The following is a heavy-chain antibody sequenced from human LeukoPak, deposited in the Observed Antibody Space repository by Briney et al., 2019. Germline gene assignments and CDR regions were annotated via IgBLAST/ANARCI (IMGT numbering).Heavy chain of an antibody. V-gene: IGHV3-23*01. CDR3: AKGTVTYSSSAIFDY. D-gene: IGHD6-6*01. Sequence: GGSLRLSCAASGFTFSTYAMSWVRQAPGKGLEWVSAISGSSGSTFYADSVKGRFTISRDNSKNTVYLQMNSLRAEDTAVYYCAKGTVTYSSSAIFDYWGQGTLVTVSS. CDR1: GFTFSTYA. J-gene: IGHJ4*02. CDR2: ISGSSGST.